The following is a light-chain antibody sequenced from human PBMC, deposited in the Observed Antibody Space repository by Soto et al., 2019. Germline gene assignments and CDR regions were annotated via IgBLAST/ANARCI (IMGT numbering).Light chain of an antibody. V-gene: IGKV1-39*01. CDR2: ETS. CDR3: QQSFSPPYT. CDR1: QSLRSR. J-gene: IGKJ2*01. Sequence: IQMTQSPSSLSASVGDRVTITCRASQSLRSRLTWYQQKPGEAPKLLIYETSSLHSGVPSRFSGSGSETDFNLTINRLQPEDFATYYCQQSFSPPYTFGQGTKLEIK.